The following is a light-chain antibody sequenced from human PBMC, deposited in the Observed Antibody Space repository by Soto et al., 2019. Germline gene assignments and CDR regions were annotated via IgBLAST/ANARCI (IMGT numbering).Light chain of an antibody. CDR1: QSVSSH. J-gene: IGKJ2*01. Sequence: EVVLTQSPATLSLSPGARATLSCRASQSVSSHFAWYQQKPGQAPRLLIYDTSNRATGTPARFSGSGSGTDFTLTISSLEPEDFAVYYCQQRSNWPMYTFGQGTRLEIK. CDR3: QQRSNWPMYT. V-gene: IGKV3-11*01. CDR2: DTS.